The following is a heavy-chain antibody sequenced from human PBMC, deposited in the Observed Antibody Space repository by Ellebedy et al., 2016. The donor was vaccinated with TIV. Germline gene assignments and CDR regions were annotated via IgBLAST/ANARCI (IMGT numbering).Heavy chain of an antibody. D-gene: IGHD3-10*01. CDR2: IDPSDSYT. CDR3: SRQPRGNAMDV. J-gene: IGHJ6*02. V-gene: IGHV5-10-1*01. Sequence: GESLKISCKGFGYIFSSYWITWVRQMPGKGLEWMGRIDPSDSYTDYSPSLQGHVTISADKSISTAYLQWSSLKASDTAMYYCSRQPRGNAMDVWGQGTTVTVSS. CDR1: GYIFSSYW.